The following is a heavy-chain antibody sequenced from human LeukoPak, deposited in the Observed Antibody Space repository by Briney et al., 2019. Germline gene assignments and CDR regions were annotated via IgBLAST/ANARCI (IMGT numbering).Heavy chain of an antibody. Sequence: GESLKISCKGSGYSFTSYWIGWVRQMPGKGLEWMGIIYPGDSDTRYSPSFQGQVTISADKSISTAYLQWSSLKASDTAMYYCARQVEVRGYCSGGGCRALYYFDYWGQGTLVTVSS. V-gene: IGHV5-51*01. D-gene: IGHD2-15*01. CDR1: GYSFTSYW. J-gene: IGHJ4*02. CDR3: ARQVEVRGYCSGGGCRALYYFDY. CDR2: IYPGDSDT.